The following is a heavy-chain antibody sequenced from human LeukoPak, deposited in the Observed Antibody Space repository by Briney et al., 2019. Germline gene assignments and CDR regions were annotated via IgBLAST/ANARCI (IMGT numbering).Heavy chain of an antibody. CDR3: ARGGNYYGSSSPFDY. D-gene: IGHD3-10*01. Sequence: PPQTLSLTCAVSGGSISSGGYSWSWIRQPPGKGLEWIGYIYHSGSTYYNPSLKSRVTISVDRSKNQFSLKLSSVTAADTAVYYCARGGNYYGSSSPFDYWGQGTLVTVSS. CDR2: IYHSGST. CDR1: GGSISSGGYS. V-gene: IGHV4-30-2*01. J-gene: IGHJ4*02.